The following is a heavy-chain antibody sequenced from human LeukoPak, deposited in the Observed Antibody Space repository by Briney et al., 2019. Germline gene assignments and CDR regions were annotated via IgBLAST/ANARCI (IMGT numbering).Heavy chain of an antibody. CDR2: ISGSGGST. D-gene: IGHD5-18*01. V-gene: IGHV3-23*01. CDR3: ASDGYSYVSGDY. Sequence: QTGGSLRLSCAASGFTFSSYAMTWVRQAPGKGLEWVSAISGSGGSTYYADSVKGRFTISRDNSKNTLYLQMNSLRAEDTAVYYCASDGYSYVSGDYWGQGTLVTVSS. J-gene: IGHJ4*02. CDR1: GFTFSSYA.